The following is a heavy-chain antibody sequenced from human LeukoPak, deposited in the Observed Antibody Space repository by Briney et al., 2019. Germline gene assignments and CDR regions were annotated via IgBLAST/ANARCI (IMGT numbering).Heavy chain of an antibody. CDR1: GGSISSSNW. V-gene: IGHV4-4*02. CDR2: IYHSGST. D-gene: IGHD2-2*01. CDR3: ARVQLIVVVPAAMHRWFDP. J-gene: IGHJ5*02. Sequence: SETLSLTCAVSGGSISSSNWWRWVRQPPGKGLEWIGEIYHSGSTNYNPSLKSRVTISVDKVKNQFSLKLSSVTAADTAVYYCARVQLIVVVPAAMHRWFDPWGQGILVSVSS.